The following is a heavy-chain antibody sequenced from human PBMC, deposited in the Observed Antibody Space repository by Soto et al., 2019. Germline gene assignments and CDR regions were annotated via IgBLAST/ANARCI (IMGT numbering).Heavy chain of an antibody. V-gene: IGHV3-53*04. D-gene: IGHD1-20*01. Sequence: GGSLRLSCAASGFTVSSNYMSWVRQAPGKGLEWVSVIYSGGSTYYADSVKGRFTISRHNSKNTLYLQMNSLRAEDTAVYYCARGPIRRYDWFDPWGQGTLVTVSS. CDR1: GFTVSSNY. J-gene: IGHJ5*02. CDR3: ARGPIRRYDWFDP. CDR2: IYSGGST.